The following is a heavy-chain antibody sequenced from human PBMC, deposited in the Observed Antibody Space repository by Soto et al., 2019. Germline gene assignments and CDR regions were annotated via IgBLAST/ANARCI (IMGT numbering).Heavy chain of an antibody. CDR1: GGPISGYY. Sequence: QVQLQESGPGLVKPSETLSLTCTVSGGPISGYYWSWIRQPPGKGLEWIGYIHYSGSTNYNPSLKSRVTISVDTSKNQFYRKLSSVTAADTAVDYCARAECSSWPFDYWGQGILVTFSS. V-gene: IGHV4-59*01. CDR3: ARAECSSWPFDY. J-gene: IGHJ4*02. D-gene: IGHD6-13*01. CDR2: IHYSGST.